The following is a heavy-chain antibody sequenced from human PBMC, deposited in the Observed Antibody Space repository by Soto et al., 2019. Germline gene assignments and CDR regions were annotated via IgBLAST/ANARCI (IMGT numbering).Heavy chain of an antibody. J-gene: IGHJ6*02. CDR2: IIPIFGTA. V-gene: IGHV1-69*13. Sequence: SVKVSCKASGGTFRSYAISWVRQAPGQGLEWMGGIIPIFGTANYAQKFQGRVTITADESTSTAYMELSSLRSEDTAVYYCARDSLDYGSYNYYYGMDVWGQGTTVTVSS. CDR3: ARDSLDYGSYNYYYGMDV. D-gene: IGHD4-17*01. CDR1: GGTFRSYA.